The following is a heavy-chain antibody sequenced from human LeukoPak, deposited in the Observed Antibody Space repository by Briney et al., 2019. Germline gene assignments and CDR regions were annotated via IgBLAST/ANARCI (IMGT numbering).Heavy chain of an antibody. D-gene: IGHD3-22*01. J-gene: IGHJ3*02. CDR3: ARAYYYASSAFDI. V-gene: IGHV4-34*01. Sequence: SETLSLTCAVYGGSFSGYYWSWIRQPPGKGLEWIGEINHSGSTNYNPSLKSRVIISVDTSKNQFSLKLSSVTAADTAVYYCARAYYYASSAFDIWGQGTMVTVSS. CDR2: INHSGST. CDR1: GGSFSGYY.